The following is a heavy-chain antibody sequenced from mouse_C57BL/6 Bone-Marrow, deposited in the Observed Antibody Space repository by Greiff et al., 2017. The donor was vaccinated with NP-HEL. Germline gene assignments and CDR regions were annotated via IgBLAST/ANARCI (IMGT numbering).Heavy chain of an antibody. D-gene: IGHD1-1*01. V-gene: IGHV1-54*01. Sequence: QVQLKQSGAELVRPGTSVKVSCKASGYAFTNYLIEWVKQRPGQGLEWIGVINPGSGGTNYNETFKGKATLTADKSSSTAYMQLSSLTSEDSAVYFCAGSPYYVSSSWFAYWGQGTLVTVSA. CDR2: INPGSGGT. J-gene: IGHJ3*01. CDR1: GYAFTNYL. CDR3: AGSPYYVSSSWFAY.